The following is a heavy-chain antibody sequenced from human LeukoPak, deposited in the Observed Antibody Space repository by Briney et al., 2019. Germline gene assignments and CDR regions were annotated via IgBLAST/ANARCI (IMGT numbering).Heavy chain of an antibody. J-gene: IGHJ4*02. CDR2: INPSGGST. Sequence: ASVKVSCKASVYTFTSYYMHWVRQAPGQGLEWMGIINPSGGSTSYAQKFQGRVTMTRDTSTSTVYMELSSLRSEDTAVYYCAREPNDGPMASSFDYWGQGTLVTVSS. CDR1: VYTFTSYY. V-gene: IGHV1-46*01. CDR3: AREPNDGPMASSFDY. D-gene: IGHD1-1*01.